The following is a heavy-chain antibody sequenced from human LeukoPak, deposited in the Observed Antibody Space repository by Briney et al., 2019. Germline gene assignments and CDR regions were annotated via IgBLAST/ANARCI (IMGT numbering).Heavy chain of an antibody. J-gene: IGHJ4*02. CDR1: GVSISSSNSY. Sequence: SETLSLTCTVSGVSISSSNSYWGWIRQPPGKGLEWIGSIYYTGSTYYNASLKSRVTISIDTSKNQITLRLTSVTATDTARYYCARQTGSGLFSLPGGQGTLVTVSS. V-gene: IGHV4-39*01. D-gene: IGHD3/OR15-3a*01. CDR2: IYYTGST. CDR3: ARQTGSGLFSLP.